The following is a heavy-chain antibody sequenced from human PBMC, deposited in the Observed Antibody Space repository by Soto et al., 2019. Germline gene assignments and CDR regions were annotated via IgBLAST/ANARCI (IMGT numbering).Heavy chain of an antibody. J-gene: IGHJ4*02. CDR2: ISYEGSNK. V-gene: IGHV3-30*18. CDR3: AKDSKETRIAVAGLFDY. CDR1: GFTFSSYG. D-gene: IGHD6-19*01. Sequence: QVQLVESGGGVVQPGGSLTLSCAASGFTFSSYGMHWVRQAPGKGLEWVAVISYEGSNKYYADSVKGRFTVSRDNSKNTLSLQMNNLRAEDTAVYYCAKDSKETRIAVAGLFDYWGQGTLVTVSS.